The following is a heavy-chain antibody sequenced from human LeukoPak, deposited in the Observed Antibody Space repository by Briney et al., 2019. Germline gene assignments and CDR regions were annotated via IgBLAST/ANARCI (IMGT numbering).Heavy chain of an antibody. CDR2: INHSGST. D-gene: IGHD3-22*01. J-gene: IGHJ3*02. Sequence: SETLSLTCAVYGGSFSGYYWSWIRQPPGKGLEWIGEINHSGSTNYNPSLKSRVTISVDTSKNQFSLKLSSVTAADTAVYYCARAGYYDRTAFDIWGQGTMITVSS. V-gene: IGHV4-34*01. CDR3: ARAGYYDRTAFDI. CDR1: GGSFSGYY.